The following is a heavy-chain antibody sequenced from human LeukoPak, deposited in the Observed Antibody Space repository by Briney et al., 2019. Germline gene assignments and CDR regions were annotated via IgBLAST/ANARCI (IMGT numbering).Heavy chain of an antibody. CDR1: GFTFSGHE. Sequence: GGSLRLSCAASGFTFSGHEMDWVRQTPGKGLEWLSYISTTGSTIYYADSVKGRFTISRGNAKNSLYLQMNSLRAEDTAIYYCARADPYGDSTPDYWGQGTPVTVSS. D-gene: IGHD4-17*01. V-gene: IGHV3-48*03. J-gene: IGHJ4*02. CDR2: ISTTGSTI. CDR3: ARADPYGDSTPDY.